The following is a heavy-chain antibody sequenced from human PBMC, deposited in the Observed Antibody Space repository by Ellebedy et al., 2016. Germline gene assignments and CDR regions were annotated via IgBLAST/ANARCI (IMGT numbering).Heavy chain of an antibody. V-gene: IGHV3-23*01. Sequence: GESLKISXATSGISFSNYFMTWIRRAPGKGLGWVATISGAGYTTFFADSVKGRFTISRDNSKNTLYPQMNNLRVDDTALYYCRQGHYFDQWGQGALVTVSS. CDR2: ISGAGYTT. J-gene: IGHJ4*02. CDR3: RQGHYFDQ. CDR1: GISFSNYF.